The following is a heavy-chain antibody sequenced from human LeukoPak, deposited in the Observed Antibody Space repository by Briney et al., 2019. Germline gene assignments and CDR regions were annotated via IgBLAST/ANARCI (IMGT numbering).Heavy chain of an antibody. J-gene: IGHJ4*02. Sequence: GSLRLSCAASGFTFSNYSMSWIRQPPGKGLEWIGNIHYSGSTTYDSSLKSRVTMSLDTSKNQFSLSLSSVTAADTAVYYCARHINKRFDYWGQGTLVTVSS. CDR3: ARHINKRFDY. D-gene: IGHD1/OR15-1a*01. CDR1: GFTFSNYS. V-gene: IGHV4-59*08. CDR2: IHYSGST.